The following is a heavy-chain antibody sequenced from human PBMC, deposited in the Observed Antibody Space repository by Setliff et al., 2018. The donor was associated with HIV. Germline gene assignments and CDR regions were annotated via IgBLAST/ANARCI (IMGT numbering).Heavy chain of an antibody. Sequence: PGGSLRLSCVTSGITFINAAMAWVRQAPGKGPEWISFIYSGSSSAVFADSVKGRFTISRDNSRNTLFLQMNSLRAEDTAVYYCATVHPYSYYMGVWGKGTTVTVSS. CDR1: GITFINAA. J-gene: IGHJ6*03. V-gene: IGHV3-23*03. CDR3: ATVHPYSYYMGV. CDR2: IYSGSSSA.